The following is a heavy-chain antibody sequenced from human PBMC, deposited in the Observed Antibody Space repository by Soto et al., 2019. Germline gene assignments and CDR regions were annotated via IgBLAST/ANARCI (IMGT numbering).Heavy chain of an antibody. CDR3: ARAHRPSCMFDTSRASFDP. J-gene: IGHJ5*02. CDR1: GSTFTPYY. V-gene: IGHV1-46*01. CDR2: ISPSGGGT. Sequence: GASVKVSCKASGSTFTPYYMHWVRQAPGQGLEWMGIISPSGGGTSYAPKFQGRVTLTRDTSTNRVHMELRSLTSEDTAVYYWARAHRPSCMFDTSRASFDPWGQGTLVTVSS. D-gene: IGHD2-2*01.